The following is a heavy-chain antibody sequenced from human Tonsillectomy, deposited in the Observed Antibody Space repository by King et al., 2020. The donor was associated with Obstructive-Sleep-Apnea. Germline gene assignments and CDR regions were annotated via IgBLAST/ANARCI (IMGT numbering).Heavy chain of an antibody. CDR2: INPNSGGT. Sequence: VQLVQSGAEVKKPGAPVKVSCEASGYTFTGYYIHWVRQAPGQGLEWMGWINPNSGGTNYAQKFQGRVTMTRDTYISTAYMELSRLRSDDTAVYFCARDKLDDHYSYGMDVWGQGTTVTVSS. V-gene: IGHV1-2*02. J-gene: IGHJ6*02. CDR3: ARDKLDDHYSYGMDV. CDR1: GYTFTGYY. D-gene: IGHD6-13*01.